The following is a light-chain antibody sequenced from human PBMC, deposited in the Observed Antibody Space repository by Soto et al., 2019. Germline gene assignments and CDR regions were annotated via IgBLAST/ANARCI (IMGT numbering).Light chain of an antibody. J-gene: IGLJ1*01. CDR3: SSYTRSATYV. Sequence: QSALTQPASVSGSPGQSITISCTGTSSDVGGYNYVSWYQQHPGKAPKLIIYDVNNRPSGVSSRFSGSKSGNTASLTISGLQAEDEADYYCSSYTRSATYVFATGTQLTVL. V-gene: IGLV2-14*03. CDR2: DVN. CDR1: SSDVGGYNY.